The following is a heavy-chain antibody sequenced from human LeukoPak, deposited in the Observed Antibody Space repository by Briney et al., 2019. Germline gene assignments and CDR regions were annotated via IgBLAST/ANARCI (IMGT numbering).Heavy chain of an antibody. CDR1: GDSVSSNSAA. J-gene: IGHJ6*02. V-gene: IGHV6-1*01. CDR3: ARDVGKVSEWLPNYGMDV. Sequence: SQTLSLTCAISGDSVSSNSAAWNWIRQSPSRGLEWLGRTYYRSKWYNDYAVSVKSRITINPDTSKNQFSLKLSSVTAADTAVYYCARDVGKVSEWLPNYGMDVWGQGTTVTVSS. D-gene: IGHD3-3*01. CDR2: TYYRSKWYN.